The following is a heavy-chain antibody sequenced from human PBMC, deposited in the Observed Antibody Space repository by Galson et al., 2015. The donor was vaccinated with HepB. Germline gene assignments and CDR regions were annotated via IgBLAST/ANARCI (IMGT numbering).Heavy chain of an antibody. V-gene: IGHV3-7*01. CDR1: GFTFNSYW. CDR3: AREEGNWNYRMTRWFDT. Sequence: SLRLSCAASGFTFNSYWMSWVRQAPGKGLEWVANINQDGSATYYVDSVKGRFTISRDNAKNSQYLQMNSLRAEDTAVYYCAREEGNWNYRMTRWFDTWGQGTLVTVSS. D-gene: IGHD1-7*01. CDR2: INQDGSAT. J-gene: IGHJ5*02.